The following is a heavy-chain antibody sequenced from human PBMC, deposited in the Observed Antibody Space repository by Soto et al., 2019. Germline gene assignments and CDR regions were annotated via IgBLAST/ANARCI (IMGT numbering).Heavy chain of an antibody. Sequence: GGSLRLSCAASGFTFSSYAMHWVRQAPGKGLEWVAVISYDGSNKYYADSVKGRFTISRDNSKNTLYLQMNSLRAEDTAVYYCLREADRSGWYREYYYYGIDVWGQGTTVTVS. D-gene: IGHD6-19*01. CDR1: GFTFSSYA. CDR2: ISYDGSNK. CDR3: LREADRSGWYREYYYYGIDV. J-gene: IGHJ6*02. V-gene: IGHV3-30-3*01.